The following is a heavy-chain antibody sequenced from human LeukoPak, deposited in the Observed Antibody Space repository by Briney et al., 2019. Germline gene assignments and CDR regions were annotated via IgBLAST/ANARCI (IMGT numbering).Heavy chain of an antibody. CDR3: ARDSSGYYLPDYFDY. CDR2: ISSSGSTI. V-gene: IGHV3-48*03. J-gene: IGHJ4*02. CDR1: GFTFCSYE. D-gene: IGHD3-22*01. Sequence: GGSLRLSCAASGFTFCSYEMNWVRQAPGKGLEWVSYISSSGSTIYYADSVKGRFTISRDNAKNSLYLQMNSLRAEDTAVYYCARDSSGYYLPDYFDYWGQGALVTVSS.